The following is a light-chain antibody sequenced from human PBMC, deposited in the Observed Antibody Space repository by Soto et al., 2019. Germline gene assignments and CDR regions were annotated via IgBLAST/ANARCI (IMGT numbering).Light chain of an antibody. J-gene: IGKJ4*01. V-gene: IGKV3-15*01. Sequence: EIVMTQSPATLSVSPGERATLSCRASRTINRELAWYQQKPGQAPRLLISGASTRATGIPARFSGSGSGTEFTLTISSLQSEDFAVYYCQQYYDYPPLIFGGGTKVEIK. CDR2: GAS. CDR1: RTINRE. CDR3: QQYYDYPPLI.